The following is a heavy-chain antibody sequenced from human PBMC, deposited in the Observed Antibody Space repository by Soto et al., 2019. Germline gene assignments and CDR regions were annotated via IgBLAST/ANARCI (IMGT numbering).Heavy chain of an antibody. CDR3: ARIGGYCSSTSCSLCYFDY. V-gene: IGHV4-31*03. CDR1: GGSISSGGYY. D-gene: IGHD2-2*01. CDR2: IYYSGST. Sequence: SETLSLTCTVSGGSISSGGYYWSWIRQHPGKGLEWIGYIYYSGSTYYNPSLKSRVTISVDTSKNQFSLKLSSVTAADTAVYYCARIGGYCSSTSCSLCYFDYWGQGTLVTVSS. J-gene: IGHJ4*02.